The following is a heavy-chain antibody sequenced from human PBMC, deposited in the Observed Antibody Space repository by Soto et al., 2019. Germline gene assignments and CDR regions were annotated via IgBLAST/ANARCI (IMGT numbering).Heavy chain of an antibody. D-gene: IGHD2-15*01. Sequence: SVKVSCKASGFTFTSSAVQWVRQARGQRLEWIGWIVVGSGNTNYAQKFQERVTITRDMSKSTAYMGLSSLRSEDTAVYYCAAGFPDGYCSGGSCYYGLDYYYGMDVWG. CDR2: IVVGSGNT. V-gene: IGHV1-58*01. CDR1: GFTFTSSA. CDR3: AAGFPDGYCSGGSCYYGLDYYYGMDV. J-gene: IGHJ6*02.